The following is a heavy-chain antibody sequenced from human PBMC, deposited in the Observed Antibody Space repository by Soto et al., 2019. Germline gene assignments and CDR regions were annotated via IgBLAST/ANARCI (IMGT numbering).Heavy chain of an antibody. CDR1: GESISSSSYY. V-gene: IGHV4-39*01. D-gene: IGHD2-21*02. CDR2: IYYSGRT. Sequence: SETLSLTCIVSGESISSSSYYWGWIRQPPGKGLEWIGSIYYSGRTYNPSFKSRVTISIDTSKNQFSLKLSSVTATDTAVYYCARQRTTVVTQAYFDHWGQGALVT. J-gene: IGHJ4*02. CDR3: ARQRTTVVTQAYFDH.